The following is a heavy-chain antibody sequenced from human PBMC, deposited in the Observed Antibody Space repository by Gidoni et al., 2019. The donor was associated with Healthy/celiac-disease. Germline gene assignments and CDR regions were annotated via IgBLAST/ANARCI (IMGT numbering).Heavy chain of an antibody. J-gene: IGHJ4*02. CDR1: VGSISSISYY. V-gene: IGHV4-39*01. Sequence: QLHLQDSAPGLVRPSEPLSLTATFSVGSISSISYYWGWIRQPPGKGLEWIGSIYYSGSTYYNPSLKSRVTISVDTSKNQFSLKLSSVTAADTAVYYCARLGVDPHFDYWGQGTLVTVSS. CDR3: ARLGVDPHFDY. CDR2: IYYSGST.